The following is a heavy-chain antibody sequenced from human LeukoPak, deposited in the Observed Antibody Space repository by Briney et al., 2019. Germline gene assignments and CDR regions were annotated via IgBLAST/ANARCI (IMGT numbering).Heavy chain of an antibody. CDR3: ARESPDYDILTGYYSDY. CDR1: VYTLTEFS. J-gene: IGHJ4*02. Sequence: ASVKVSCKVSVYTLTEFSMHWVRQAPGKGLEWMGGFDPEDGEIIYAQKFQGRVTMTEDTSTDTAYMELSSLRSEDTAVYYCARESPDYDILTGYYSDYWGQGTLVTVSS. D-gene: IGHD3-9*01. CDR2: FDPEDGEI. V-gene: IGHV1-24*01.